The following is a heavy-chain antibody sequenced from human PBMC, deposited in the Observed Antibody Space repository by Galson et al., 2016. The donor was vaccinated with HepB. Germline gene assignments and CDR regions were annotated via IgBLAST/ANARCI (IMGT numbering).Heavy chain of an antibody. CDR3: ARGGGLQWVVPGWFDP. CDR1: GYSISSGYY. Sequence: SETLSLTCNVSGYSISSGYYWGWIRQLPGKGLEWIATISHNGGRYYNAALKSGVTISVVTSRNQFSLKLSSVTAADTAVYYCARGGGLQWVVPGWFDPWGQGTLVTVSS. D-gene: IGHD2-2*01. V-gene: IGHV4-38-2*02. CDR2: ISHNGGR. J-gene: IGHJ5*02.